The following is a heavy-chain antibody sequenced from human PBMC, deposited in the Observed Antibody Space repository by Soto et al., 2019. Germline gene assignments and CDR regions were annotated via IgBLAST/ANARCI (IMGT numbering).Heavy chain of an antibody. CDR2: IIPILGIA. CDR3: AIVPIATARYYYYYYMDV. CDR1: GGTFSSYT. D-gene: IGHD6-13*01. Sequence: SVKVSCKASGGTFSSYTISWVRQAPGQGLEWMGRIIPILGIANYAQKFQGRVTITADKSTSTAYMELSSLRSEDTAVYYCAIVPIATARYYYYYYMDVWGKGTTVTVSS. V-gene: IGHV1-69*02. J-gene: IGHJ6*03.